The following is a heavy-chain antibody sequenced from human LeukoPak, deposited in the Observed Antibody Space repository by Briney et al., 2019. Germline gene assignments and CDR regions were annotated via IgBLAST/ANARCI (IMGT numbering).Heavy chain of an antibody. CDR1: GGSISSYY. D-gene: IGHD6-25*01. V-gene: IGHV4-59*01. Sequence: PSETLSLACTVSGGSISSYYWSWIRQPPGKGLEWIGYIYYSGNTNYNPSLKSRVTISVDTSKNQFSLKLSSVTAADTAVYYCARTSGSFDLWGRGTLVTVSS. J-gene: IGHJ2*01. CDR3: ARTSGSFDL. CDR2: IYYSGNT.